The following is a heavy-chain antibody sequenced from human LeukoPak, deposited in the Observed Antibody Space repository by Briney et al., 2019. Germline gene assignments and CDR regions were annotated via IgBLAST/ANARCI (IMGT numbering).Heavy chain of an antibody. CDR1: GGSISRYY. CDR2: IYYSGST. D-gene: IGHD3-10*01. Sequence: SETLSLTCTVSGGSISRYYWSWIRQPPGKGLEWIGYIYYSGSTNYNPSLKSRVTISVDTSKNQFSLKLSSVTAADTAVYYCARARGYYGSGSYYILDSWGQGTLVTVSS. J-gene: IGHJ4*02. CDR3: ARARGYYGSGSYYILDS. V-gene: IGHV4-59*01.